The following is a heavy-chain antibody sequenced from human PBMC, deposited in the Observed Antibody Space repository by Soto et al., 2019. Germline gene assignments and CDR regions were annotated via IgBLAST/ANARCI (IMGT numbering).Heavy chain of an antibody. D-gene: IGHD2-15*01. CDR1: GYKFTTYF. J-gene: IGHJ1*01. V-gene: IGHV1-46*01. CDR3: VRGYCTTSTCSGDFQF. Sequence: ASVKVSCKASGYKFTTYFIHWVRQAPGQGLEWMGMIHPSGDTGYAQKFRGRVTMTIDXXXXTXYXEXRXXXSEDXAVYFSVRGYCTTSTCSGDFQFWGQGTLVTVSS. CDR2: IHPSGDT.